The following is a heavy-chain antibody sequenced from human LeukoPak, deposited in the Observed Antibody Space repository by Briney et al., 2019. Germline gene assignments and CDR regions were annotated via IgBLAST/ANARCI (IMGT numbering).Heavy chain of an antibody. CDR1: GFTFDDYA. CDR3: AKDISPRRYYDWPTSDFDF. V-gene: IGHV3-9*01. D-gene: IGHD3-9*01. J-gene: IGHJ4*02. CDR2: INWNGGFI. Sequence: GGSVRLSCAASGFTFDDYAMHWVRQAPGKGLEWVSGINWNGGFITYADSVKGRFTISRDSAKNSLYLEMNSLRGEDTAFYYRAKDISPRRYYDWPTSDFDFWGQGTLVTVSS.